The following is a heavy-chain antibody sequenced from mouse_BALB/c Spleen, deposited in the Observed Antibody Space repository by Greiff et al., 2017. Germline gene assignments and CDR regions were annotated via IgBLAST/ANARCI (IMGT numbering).Heavy chain of an antibody. CDR3: TRKDYDYDGDY. CDR2: IYPSDSYT. Sequence: QVQLQQPGAELVRPGASVKLSCKASGYTFTSYWINWVKQRPGQGLECIGNIYPSDSYTNYNQKFKDKATLTVDKSSSTAYMQLSSPTSEDSAVYYCTRKDYDYDGDYWGQGTTLTVSS. CDR1: GYTFTSYW. J-gene: IGHJ2*01. D-gene: IGHD2-4*01. V-gene: IGHV1-69*02.